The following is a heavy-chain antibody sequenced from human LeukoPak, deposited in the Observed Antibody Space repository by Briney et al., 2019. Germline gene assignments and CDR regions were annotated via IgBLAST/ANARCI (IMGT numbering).Heavy chain of an antibody. D-gene: IGHD2-2*01. J-gene: IGHJ4*02. CDR2: INHSGST. CDR3: ASQHCTSTTCYAYFDY. CDR1: GVSFRSYY. Sequence: SETLSLTCGVYGVSFRSYYWNWIRQPPGKGLEWVGEINHSGSTNYNPSLKSRVTMSVDTSKKQFSLKLSSVTAEDTAVYYCASQHCTSTTCYAYFDYWGQGTLVTVSS. V-gene: IGHV4-34*01.